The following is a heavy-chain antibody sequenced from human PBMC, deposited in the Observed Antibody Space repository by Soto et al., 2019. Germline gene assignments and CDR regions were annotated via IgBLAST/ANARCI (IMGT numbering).Heavy chain of an antibody. V-gene: IGHV3-33*01. D-gene: IGHD2-15*01. Sequence: QVQLVESGGGVVQPGRSLRLSCTTSGFTFSSYGFHWVRQAPGKGLEWVSVIWSDGSKKYYADSVKGRFTVSRDNPQNTVYLQMNSLRAEDTAVYFCARDDCSGGSCLPYRGQGTLVTVSS. CDR2: IWSDGSKK. CDR3: ARDDCSGGSCLPY. CDR1: GFTFSSYG. J-gene: IGHJ4*02.